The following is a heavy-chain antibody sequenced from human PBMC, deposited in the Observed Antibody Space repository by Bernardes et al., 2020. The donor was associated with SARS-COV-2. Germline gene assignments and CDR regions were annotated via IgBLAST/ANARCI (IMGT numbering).Heavy chain of an antibody. Sequence: GGSLRLSCAASGFTFDDYAMHWVRQAPGKGLEWVSGISWNSGSIGYADSVKGRFTISRDNAKNSLYLQMNSLRAEDTALYYCARAYSSSWTLFDYWGQGTLVTVSS. CDR3: ARAYSSSWTLFDY. CDR1: GFTFDDYA. V-gene: IGHV3-9*01. D-gene: IGHD6-13*01. J-gene: IGHJ4*02. CDR2: ISWNSGSI.